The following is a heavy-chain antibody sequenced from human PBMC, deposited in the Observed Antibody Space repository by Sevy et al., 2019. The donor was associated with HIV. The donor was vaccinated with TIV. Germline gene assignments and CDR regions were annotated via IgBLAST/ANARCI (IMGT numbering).Heavy chain of an antibody. CDR3: ARDRDRGYFDP. Sequence: ASVKVSCKTSGGTFSGYSISWLRQAPGQGLEWMGGIIAISGTTNYLQRFQGRITITADVSTRTVYMELRSLRIEDTAIYFCARDRDRGYFDPWGPGALVTVSS. CDR1: GGTFSGYS. CDR2: IIAISGTT. V-gene: IGHV1-69*13. D-gene: IGHD6-13*01. J-gene: IGHJ5*02.